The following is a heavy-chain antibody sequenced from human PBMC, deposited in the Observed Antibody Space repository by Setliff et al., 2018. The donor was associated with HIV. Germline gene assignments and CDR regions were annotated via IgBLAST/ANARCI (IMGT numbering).Heavy chain of an antibody. CDR2: IYTTERI. Sequence: KPSETLSLTCSFSGGSISGHYWSWIRQTPGKGLEWIATIYTTERISYNPSLRSRVTISVETSQNLFSLRLRSVTAADTGVYYCARPGSSSYYYAMDVWGLGTTVTVSS. J-gene: IGHJ6*02. CDR1: GGSISGHY. V-gene: IGHV4-59*11. CDR3: ARPGSSSYYYAMDV. D-gene: IGHD3-10*01.